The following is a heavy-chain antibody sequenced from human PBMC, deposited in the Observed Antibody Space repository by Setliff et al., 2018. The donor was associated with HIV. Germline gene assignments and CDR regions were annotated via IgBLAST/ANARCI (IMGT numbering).Heavy chain of an antibody. CDR2: TSHSGKT. J-gene: IGHJ4*02. D-gene: IGHD6-6*01. CDR3: VTSSIWSSRLNF. V-gene: IGHV4-34*01. CDR1: GGPLSGHY. Sequence: SETLSLTGAVYGGPLSGHYWSWIRQPPRQGLEWIGETSHSGKTNYNPSLKSRVTISVDTSKNQFSLKLTSVTAAETAVYYCVTSSIWSSRLNFWGPGMLVTVSS.